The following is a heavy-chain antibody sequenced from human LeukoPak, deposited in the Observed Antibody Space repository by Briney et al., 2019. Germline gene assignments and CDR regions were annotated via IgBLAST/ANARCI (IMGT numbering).Heavy chain of an antibody. D-gene: IGHD1-1*01. CDR3: ARDRGTGTLNWFDP. Sequence: GGSLRLSCAASGFTFSSYAMNWVRQAPGKGLEWVSSISSSSSYIYYADSVKGRFTISRDNAKNSLYLQMNSLRAEDTAVYYCARDRGTGTLNWFDPWGQGTLVTVSS. J-gene: IGHJ5*02. V-gene: IGHV3-21*01. CDR2: ISSSSSYI. CDR1: GFTFSSYA.